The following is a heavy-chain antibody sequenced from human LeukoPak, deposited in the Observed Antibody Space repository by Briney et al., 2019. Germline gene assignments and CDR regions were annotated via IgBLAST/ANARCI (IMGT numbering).Heavy chain of an antibody. CDR2: IYSGGST. Sequence: GGSLRLSCAASGXTVXSNYMSWVRQAPXXXLEWVSVIYSGGSTYYADSVKGRFTISRDNAKNSLYLQMNSLRAEDTAVYYCDFWSGRDSDYWGQGTLVTVSS. V-gene: IGHV3-53*01. CDR3: DFWSGRDSDY. D-gene: IGHD3-3*01. J-gene: IGHJ4*02. CDR1: GXTVXSNY.